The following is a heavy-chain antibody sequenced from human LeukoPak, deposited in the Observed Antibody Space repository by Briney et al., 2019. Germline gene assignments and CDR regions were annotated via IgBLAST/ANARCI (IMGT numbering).Heavy chain of an antibody. CDR3: TRLSHVAGAPKVSWFDP. D-gene: IGHD1-26*01. J-gene: IGHJ5*02. V-gene: IGHV4-38-2*02. CDR1: AYSISDGFV. Sequence: ASETLSLTCTVSAYSISDGFVWGWIRQAPGKGLEWIGSIYHSGTSYYNPSLKSRISMSVDTSKNKFSLNLSSVTAADTAVYYCTRLSHVAGAPKVSWFDPWGQGTLVTVSS. CDR2: IYHSGTS.